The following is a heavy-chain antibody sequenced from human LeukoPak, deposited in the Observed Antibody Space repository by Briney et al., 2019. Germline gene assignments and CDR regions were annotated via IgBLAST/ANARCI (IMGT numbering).Heavy chain of an antibody. D-gene: IGHD3-10*01. V-gene: IGHV3-30-3*01. CDR1: GFTFSIYA. CDR3: ARGWDSGTYYYGSGSYYNLYPLDY. J-gene: IGHJ4*02. CDR2: ISYDGIDK. Sequence: PGGSLKLSCAASGFTFSIYAMHWVRQAPGKGLEWVAVISYDGIDKYYADSVKGRFTISRDNSKNTMYLQVNSLRAEDTAVYYCARGWDSGTYYYGSGSYYNLYPLDYWGQGTLVTVSS.